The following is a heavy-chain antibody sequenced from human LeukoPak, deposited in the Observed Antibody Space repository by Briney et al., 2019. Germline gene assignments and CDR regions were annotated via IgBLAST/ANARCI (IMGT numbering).Heavy chain of an antibody. V-gene: IGHV3-48*01. CDR3: ARTRGSGYLTFDY. D-gene: IGHD3-22*01. CDR2: ITNSGNSK. Sequence: GGSLRLSCAASEFTFSSYSMNWVCQAPGKGLEWVSYITNSGNSKSYADSVKGRFTISRDNTKNSLYLQMSGLRAEDTAVYYCARTRGSGYLTFDYWGQGTLVTVSS. CDR1: EFTFSSYS. J-gene: IGHJ4*02.